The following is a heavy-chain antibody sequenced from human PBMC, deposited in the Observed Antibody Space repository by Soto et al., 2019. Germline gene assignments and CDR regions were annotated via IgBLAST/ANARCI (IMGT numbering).Heavy chain of an antibody. CDR1: GFTFSSYW. CDR3: ATLNSFGADY. J-gene: IGHJ4*02. CDR2: IDIDGSVT. D-gene: IGHD3-3*01. Sequence: EVQMVESGGGLVQPGGSLRLSCVVSGFTFSSYWMHWVRQGPGKGLVWVSRIDIDGSVTNYADSVKGRFTISRDNAKNTVYLQMSSLRAEDTAVYYCATLNSFGADYWGQGTLVAVSS. V-gene: IGHV3-74*01.